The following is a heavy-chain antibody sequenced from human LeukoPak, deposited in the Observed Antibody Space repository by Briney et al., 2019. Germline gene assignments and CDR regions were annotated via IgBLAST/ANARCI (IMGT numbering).Heavy chain of an antibody. CDR1: GFTFSSYG. J-gene: IGHJ6*02. CDR2: SRYEARNQ. Sequence: PGGSLRLPCGASGFTFSSYGMHGVRQAPGKGLEWVASSRYEARNQDYADAVKGRFTISRDNSKNTLYLQMNSLRAEDTAVYYCARDRSSSLDRVDVWGQGTTVTVSS. D-gene: IGHD6-13*01. CDR3: ARDRSSSLDRVDV. V-gene: IGHV3-30*02.